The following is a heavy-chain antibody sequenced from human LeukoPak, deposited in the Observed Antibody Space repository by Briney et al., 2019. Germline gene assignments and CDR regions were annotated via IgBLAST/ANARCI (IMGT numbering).Heavy chain of an antibody. CDR3: ARDDGDYSFDY. Sequence: ASVKVSCKASGGTFSSYAISWVRQAPGQGLGWMGGIIPIFGTANYAQKFQGRVTITTDGSTSTAYMELSSLRSEDTAVYYCARDDGDYSFDYWGQGTLVTVSS. J-gene: IGHJ4*02. CDR1: GGTFSSYA. V-gene: IGHV1-69*05. D-gene: IGHD4-17*01. CDR2: IIPIFGTA.